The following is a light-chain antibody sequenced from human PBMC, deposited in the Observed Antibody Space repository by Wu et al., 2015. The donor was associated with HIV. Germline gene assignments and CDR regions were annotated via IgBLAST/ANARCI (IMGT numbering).Light chain of an antibody. J-gene: IGKJ3*01. V-gene: IGKV3D-20*02. Sequence: EVVLTQSPGTLSLSPGERATLSCRASQSVSGSQLAWYQQKPGQAPRLLFNRASNRATGIPDRFSGSGSGTDFTLTISRLEPEDFAVYYCQLRSDWPGVTFGPGTKLQIK. CDR2: RAS. CDR1: QSVSGSQ. CDR3: QLRSDWPGVT.